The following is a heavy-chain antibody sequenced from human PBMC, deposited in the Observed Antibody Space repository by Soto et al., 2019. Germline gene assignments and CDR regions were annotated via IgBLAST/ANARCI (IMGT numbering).Heavy chain of an antibody. CDR2: IYYSGST. V-gene: IGHV4-30-4*01. J-gene: IGHJ6*02. D-gene: IGHD4-17*01. CDR3: ARFGYDYGDHVPESNYYYGMDV. Sequence: PSETLSLTCTVSGGSISSGDYYWSWIRQPPGKGLEWIGYIYYSGSTYYNPSLKSRVTISVDTSKNQFSLKLSSVTAADTAVYYCARFGYDYGDHVPESNYYYGMDVWGQGTTVTVSS. CDR1: GGSISSGDYY.